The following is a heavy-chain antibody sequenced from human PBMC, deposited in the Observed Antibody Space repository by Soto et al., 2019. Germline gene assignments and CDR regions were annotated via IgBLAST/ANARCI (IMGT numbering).Heavy chain of an antibody. V-gene: IGHV4-4*07. CDR2: IFANGHT. J-gene: IGHJ5*02. CDR3: VASLAASGLNWLDP. CDR1: GGSISEKY. Sequence: SETLSLTCIVSGGSISEKYWNWVRQPPGKGLEWIGLIFANGHTDYNPSLKSRVTMSVGASKNQFSLRLTSMTAADTAVYYCVASLAASGLNWLDPWGRGTLVTVSS. D-gene: IGHD6-13*01.